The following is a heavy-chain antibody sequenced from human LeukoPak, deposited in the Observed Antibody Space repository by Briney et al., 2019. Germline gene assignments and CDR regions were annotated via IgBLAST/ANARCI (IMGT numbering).Heavy chain of an antibody. CDR2: IYYNGST. J-gene: IGHJ4*02. CDR1: GDSTSNYY. CDR3: ARRYCSSTNCYRRDDILFDY. V-gene: IGHV4-59*01. Sequence: SETLSLTCTVSGDSTSNYYWSWIRQPPGKGLEWIGYIYYNGSTNYSPSLKSRVTISVDTSKNQFSLKLSSVTAADTAVYYCARRYCSSTNCYRRDDILFDYWGQGTLVTVSS. D-gene: IGHD2-2*02.